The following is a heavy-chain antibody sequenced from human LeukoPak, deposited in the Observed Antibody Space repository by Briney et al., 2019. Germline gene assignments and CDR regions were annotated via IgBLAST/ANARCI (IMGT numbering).Heavy chain of an antibody. Sequence: GSSVKVSCKASGGTFSSYAISWVRQAPGQGLEWMGRIIPIFGTANYAQKFQGRVTITTDESTSTAYMELSSLRSEDTAVYYCAREVEWLPPYDAFDIWGQGTMVTVSS. D-gene: IGHD5-24*01. CDR1: GGTFSSYA. CDR3: AREVEWLPPYDAFDI. J-gene: IGHJ3*02. V-gene: IGHV1-69*05. CDR2: IIPIFGTA.